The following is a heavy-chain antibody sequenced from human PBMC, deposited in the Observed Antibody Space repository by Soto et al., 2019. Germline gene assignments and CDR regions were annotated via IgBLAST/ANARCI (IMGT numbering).Heavy chain of an antibody. CDR1: GFAFYTYA. J-gene: IGHJ5*02. V-gene: IGHV3-23*05. D-gene: IGHD3-16*02. CDR2: IDSDGTDT. Sequence: GGSLRLSCEASGFAFYTYAMIWVRQAPGKGLEWVTAIDSDGTDTYYADFVKGRFTVSRDNSKNTLYLQMRSLTAEDTAPYFGAKGGLVVGSDWFDAWGPGTLVTVSS. CDR3: AKGGLVVGSDWFDA.